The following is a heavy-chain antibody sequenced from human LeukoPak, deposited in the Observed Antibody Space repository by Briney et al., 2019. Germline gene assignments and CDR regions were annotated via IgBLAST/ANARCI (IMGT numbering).Heavy chain of an antibody. CDR1: GYRLTNYW. D-gene: IGHD3-16*01. CDR2: IYPSDSYT. Sequence: EALKISCKGSGYRLTNYWISWVRQMPGKGLEWRGRIYPSDSYTDYSPSFQGHVTFSADKSITTAYLQWSSLKASDTAMYYCATLILRAAPYYLDYWGQGTLVTVSS. CDR3: ATLILRAAPYYLDY. J-gene: IGHJ4*02. V-gene: IGHV5-10-1*01.